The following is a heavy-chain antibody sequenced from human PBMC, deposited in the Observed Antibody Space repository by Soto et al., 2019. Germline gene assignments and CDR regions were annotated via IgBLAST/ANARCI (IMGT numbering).Heavy chain of an antibody. J-gene: IGHJ4*02. Sequence: PGGSLRLSCAASGFTFSSYAMSWVRQAPGKGLEWVSAISGSGGSTYYADSVKGRFTISRDNSKNTLYLQMNSLRAEDTAVYYCAKDDNTIPGGLNPNNYFDYWGQGTLVTVYS. D-gene: IGHD2-2*01. CDR3: AKDDNTIPGGLNPNNYFDY. CDR1: GFTFSSYA. CDR2: ISGSGGST. V-gene: IGHV3-23*01.